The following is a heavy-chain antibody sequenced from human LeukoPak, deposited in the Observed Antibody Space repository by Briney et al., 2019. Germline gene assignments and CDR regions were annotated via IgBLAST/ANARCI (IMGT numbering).Heavy chain of an antibody. CDR2: MNPNSGGT. Sequence: ASVKVSCKASGYSFTGYYMHWVRQAPGQGLEWMGWMNPNSGGTKYAQKFQGRITMTRDTSITTAYMELSRLTSDDTAIYYCARIMEYYDFTPRGFDIWGQGTMVTVSS. V-gene: IGHV1-2*02. CDR1: GYSFTGYY. CDR3: ARIMEYYDFTPRGFDI. D-gene: IGHD3/OR15-3a*01. J-gene: IGHJ3*02.